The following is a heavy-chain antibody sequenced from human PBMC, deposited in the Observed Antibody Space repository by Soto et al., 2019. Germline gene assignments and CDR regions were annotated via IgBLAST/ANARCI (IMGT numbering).Heavy chain of an antibody. D-gene: IGHD4-17*01. CDR2: VSHSGRT. CDR1: GGSISPYS. Sequence: QVHLVESGPGLVKPSETLSLTCTISGGSISPYSWTWIRQSPGKGLEWIGYVSHSGRTFYTPSLKSRLTMSLATSRSPFSLRLKSVSAADTAVYYCARLLGGYDDYGGWFAPWGQGTLVTVSS. V-gene: IGHV4-59*01. CDR3: ARLLGGYDDYGGWFAP. J-gene: IGHJ5*02.